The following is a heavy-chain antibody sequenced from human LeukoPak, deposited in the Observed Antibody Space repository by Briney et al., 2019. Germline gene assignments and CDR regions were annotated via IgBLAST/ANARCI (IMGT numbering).Heavy chain of an antibody. CDR3: ARGRYGSGSYYYYYGMDV. J-gene: IGHJ6*02. CDR2: TYYRSKWYN. D-gene: IGHD3-10*01. V-gene: IGHV6-1*01. Sequence: SQTLSLTCAISGDNVSSKSAAWNWIRQSPSRGLEWLGRTYYRSKWYNDYAVSVKSRITIDPDTSKNQFSLQLNSETPEDTAVYYCARGRYGSGSYYYYYGMDVWGQGTTVTVSS. CDR1: GDNVSSKSAA.